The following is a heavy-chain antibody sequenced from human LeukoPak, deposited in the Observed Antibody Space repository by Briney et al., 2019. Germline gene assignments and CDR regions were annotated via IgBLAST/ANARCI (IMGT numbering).Heavy chain of an antibody. CDR3: ARDWNRYAY. J-gene: IGHJ4*02. CDR1: GYSISSGYY. V-gene: IGHV4-38-2*02. D-gene: IGHD1-1*01. CDR2: IYHSGST. Sequence: SETLSLTCTVSGYSISSGYYWGWIRQPPGKGLEWIGSIYHSGSTYYNPSLKSRVTISVDTSKSQFSLYMDSVTAADTAVYYCARDWNRYAYWGQGTLVTVSS.